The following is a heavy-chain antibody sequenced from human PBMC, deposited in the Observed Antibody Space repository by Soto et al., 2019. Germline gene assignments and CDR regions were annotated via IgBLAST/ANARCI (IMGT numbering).Heavy chain of an antibody. CDR2: IIPILGEA. V-gene: IGHV1-69*02. J-gene: IGHJ4*02. Sequence: QVQLVQSGAEVKKPGSSVKVSCKASGGTFSSYTISWVRQAPGQGLEWMGRIIPILGEAKYAQKFQGRGTISADKSTSTAYLELSSLRSEDTAVYYCASIYGDYADWGQGTLVTVSS. D-gene: IGHD4-17*01. CDR1: GGTFSSYT. CDR3: ASIYGDYAD.